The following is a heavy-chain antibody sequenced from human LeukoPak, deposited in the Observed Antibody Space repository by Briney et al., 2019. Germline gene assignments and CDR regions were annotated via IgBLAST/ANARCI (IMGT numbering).Heavy chain of an antibody. V-gene: IGHV4-59*01. Sequence: SETLSLTCTVSGGSISGYYWSWIRQPPGKGLEWIGYIYYSGSTNYNPSLKSRVTISVDTSKNQFSLKLSSVTAADTAVYYCARWIQNDAFDIWGQGTMVTVSS. J-gene: IGHJ3*02. D-gene: IGHD5-18*01. CDR1: GGSISGYY. CDR2: IYYSGST. CDR3: ARWIQNDAFDI.